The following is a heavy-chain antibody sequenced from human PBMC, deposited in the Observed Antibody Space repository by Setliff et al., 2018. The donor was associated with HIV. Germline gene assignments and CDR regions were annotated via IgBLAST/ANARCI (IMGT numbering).Heavy chain of an antibody. J-gene: IGHJ5*02. CDR3: ARDQGSGYVNWFDP. V-gene: IGHV4-39*07. CDR1: GGCIDRSNYY. CDR2: IHYSGST. Sequence: SETLSLTCSVSGGCIDRSNYYWGWIRQSPGKGLEWIGNIHYSGSTYYNPSLKSRLTISVDASQNQVSLKLTSVTVADTAIYYCARDQGSGYVNWFDPWGRGTLVTVSS. D-gene: IGHD5-18*01.